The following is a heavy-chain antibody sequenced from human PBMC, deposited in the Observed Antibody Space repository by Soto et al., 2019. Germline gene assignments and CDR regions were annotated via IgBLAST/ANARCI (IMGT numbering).Heavy chain of an antibody. CDR3: ARGYNWNDDAFDI. CDR1: GDTFSSYA. CDR2: IIPIFGTA. D-gene: IGHD1-1*01. Sequence: QVQLVQSGAEVKKPGSSVKVSCKASGDTFSSYAISWVRQAPGQGLEWMGGIIPIFGTANYAQKFQGRVTSTPAESTGTASRELSSLRTDDTPVYYCARGYNWNDDAFDIWCRGTMDTVSS. V-gene: IGHV1-69*05. J-gene: IGHJ3*02.